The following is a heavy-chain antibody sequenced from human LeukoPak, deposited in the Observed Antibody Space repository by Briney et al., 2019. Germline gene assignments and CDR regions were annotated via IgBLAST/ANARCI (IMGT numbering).Heavy chain of an antibody. Sequence: PSEILSLTCVVHGGSFIGYYWSWIRQPPGKWLEWIGEINHRGSTNYNPSLKSRVTMSADTSNNQLSLNVTSVTAADTAVYYCARGRGRMTAFKDYYFGLDVCGQGTTVTVSS. CDR2: INHRGST. CDR1: GGSFIGYY. V-gene: IGHV4-34*01. CDR3: ARGRGRMTAFKDYYFGLDV. J-gene: IGHJ6*02. D-gene: IGHD2-21*02.